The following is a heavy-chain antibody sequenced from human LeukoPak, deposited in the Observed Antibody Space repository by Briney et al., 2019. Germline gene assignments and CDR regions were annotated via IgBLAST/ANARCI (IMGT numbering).Heavy chain of an antibody. CDR1: GYTFTSYG. CDR3: ARVSYDFWSGNHDY. Sequence: ASVKVSCKASGYTFTSYGISWVRQAPGQGLEWMGWISAYNGNTNYAQKLQGRVTTTTDTSTSTAYMELRSLRSDDTAVYYCARVSYDFWSGNHDYWGQGTLVTVSS. V-gene: IGHV1-18*01. J-gene: IGHJ4*02. D-gene: IGHD3-3*01. CDR2: ISAYNGNT.